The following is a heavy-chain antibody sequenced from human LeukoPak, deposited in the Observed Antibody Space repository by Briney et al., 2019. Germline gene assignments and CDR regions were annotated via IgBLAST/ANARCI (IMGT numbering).Heavy chain of an antibody. Sequence: SQTLSLTCAISGDSVSSNSAAWNWIRQSPSRGLEWLGRTYYRSKWYNDYAVSVKSRITINPDTSKNQFSLQLNSVTPEDTAVYYCARGYGSGWYSYYYMDVWGKGTTVTVSS. V-gene: IGHV6-1*01. J-gene: IGHJ6*03. CDR3: ARGYGSGWYSYYYMDV. CDR1: GDSVSSNSAA. D-gene: IGHD6-19*01. CDR2: TYYRSKWYN.